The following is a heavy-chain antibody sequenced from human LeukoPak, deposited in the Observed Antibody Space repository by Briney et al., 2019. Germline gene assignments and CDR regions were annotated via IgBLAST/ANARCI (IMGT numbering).Heavy chain of an antibody. CDR1: GGTFSSYA. V-gene: IGHV1-69*06. J-gene: IGHJ4*02. Sequence: SVKVSCKASGGTFSSYAISWVRQAPGQGLEWMGGIIPIFGTANYAQKFQGRATVTADKSTSTAYMELSSLRSEDTAVYYCAKGSKQLWEFHFDYWGQGTLVTVSS. CDR2: IIPIFGTA. D-gene: IGHD5-18*01. CDR3: AKGSKQLWEFHFDY.